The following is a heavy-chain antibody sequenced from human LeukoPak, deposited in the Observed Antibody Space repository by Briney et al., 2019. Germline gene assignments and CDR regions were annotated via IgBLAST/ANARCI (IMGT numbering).Heavy chain of an antibody. CDR1: GYTFTSYG. CDR3: ARRYCSSTSCYTDYYYYYMDV. J-gene: IGHJ6*03. D-gene: IGHD2-2*02. V-gene: IGHV1-18*01. CDR2: ISAYNGNT. Sequence: ASVKVSCKASGYTFTSYGISWVRQAPGQGLEWMGWISAYNGNTNYAQKLQGRVTMTTDTSTSTAYMELRSLRSDDTAVYYCARRYCSSTSCYTDYYYYYMDVWGKGTTVTVSS.